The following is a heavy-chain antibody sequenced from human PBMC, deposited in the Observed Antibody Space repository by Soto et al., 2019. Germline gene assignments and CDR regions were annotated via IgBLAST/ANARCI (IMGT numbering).Heavy chain of an antibody. V-gene: IGHV3-30*03. D-gene: IGHD3-22*01. J-gene: IGHJ1*01. CDR3: TIGHYYDSRFPLAH. Sequence: GGSLRLSCAASGFTFSSYGMHWVRQAPGKGLEWVAVISYDGSNKYYADSVKGRFTISRDNSKNTVYPQMNSLRPEDTALYWSTIGHYYDSRFPLAHWGQGTLVTVSS. CDR2: ISYDGSNK. CDR1: GFTFSSYG.